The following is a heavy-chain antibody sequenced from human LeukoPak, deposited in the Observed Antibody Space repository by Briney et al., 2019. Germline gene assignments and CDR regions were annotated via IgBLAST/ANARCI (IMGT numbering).Heavy chain of an antibody. V-gene: IGHV1-2*02. Sequence: ASVKVSCTASGYSFNDYYIHWVRQAPGHGLEWMGWISSNNGVTNYAQKFQDRVTLTRDMPISTVYMELNRLTSDDTAVYYCARHRGHTGYFDYWGQGTLVSVSS. D-gene: IGHD2-15*01. J-gene: IGHJ4*02. CDR3: ARHRGHTGYFDY. CDR2: ISSNNGVT. CDR1: GYSFNDYY.